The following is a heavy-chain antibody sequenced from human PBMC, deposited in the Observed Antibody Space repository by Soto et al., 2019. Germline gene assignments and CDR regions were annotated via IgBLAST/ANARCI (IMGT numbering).Heavy chain of an antibody. CDR3: ARAPGIANRPFDY. Sequence: SETLSLTCAVSGGSISSSNWWSWVRKPPGKGLEWIGEIYHSGSTNYNPSLKSRVTISVDKSKNQFSLKLSSVTAADTAVYYCARAPGIANRPFDYWGQGTLVTVSS. D-gene: IGHD6-13*01. V-gene: IGHV4-4*02. J-gene: IGHJ4*02. CDR2: IYHSGST. CDR1: GGSISSSNW.